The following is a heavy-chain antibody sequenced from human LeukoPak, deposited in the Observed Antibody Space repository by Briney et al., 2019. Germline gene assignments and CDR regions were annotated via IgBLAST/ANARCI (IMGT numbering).Heavy chain of an antibody. CDR2: ISSSSSYI. V-gene: IGHV3-21*01. CDR3: ARLGRYSSSWYGDY. CDR1: GFTFSSYA. Sequence: GGSLRLSCAASGFTFSSYAMHWVRQAPGKGLEWVSSISSSSSYIYYADSVKGRFTISRDNAKNSLYLQMNSLRAEDTAVYYCARLGRYSSSWYGDYWGQGTLVTVSS. D-gene: IGHD6-13*01. J-gene: IGHJ4*02.